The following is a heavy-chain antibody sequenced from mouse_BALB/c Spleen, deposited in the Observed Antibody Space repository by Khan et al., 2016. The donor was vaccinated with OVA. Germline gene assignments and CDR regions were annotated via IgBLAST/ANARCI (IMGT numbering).Heavy chain of an antibody. CDR2: ISPGSGDT. Sequence: QVQLQQPGAELARPGASVKLSCKASGYTFTDYYINWVKQRTGQGLEWIGEISPGSGDTYYHEKFKGKATLTADKSSSTVYMQLSSLTAEASAVYCGARRNYCGYTFAYWGQGTLVTVAA. V-gene: IGHV1-77*01. CDR1: GYTFTDYY. J-gene: IGHJ3*01. CDR3: ARRNYCGYTFAY. D-gene: IGHD1-2*01.